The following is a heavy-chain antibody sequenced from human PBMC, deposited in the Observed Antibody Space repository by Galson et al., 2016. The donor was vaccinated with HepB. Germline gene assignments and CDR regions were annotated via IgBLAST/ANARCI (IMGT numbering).Heavy chain of an antibody. CDR3: ARDRGDGRRSRYHLNH. J-gene: IGHJ5*02. V-gene: IGHV3-30*04. CDR2: TSYDGSLT. CDR1: GFNFEDYA. Sequence: SLRLSCAASGFNFEDYAMHWVRQAPGKGLEWVAFTSYDGSLTYYADSVKGRFTISRDKSKSALYLQMDSLRAEDTALYYCARDRGDGRRSRYHLNHWGQGTLVTVSS. D-gene: IGHD3-16*01.